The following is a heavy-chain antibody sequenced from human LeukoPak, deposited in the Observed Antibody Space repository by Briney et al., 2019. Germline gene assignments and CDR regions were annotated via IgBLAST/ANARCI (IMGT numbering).Heavy chain of an antibody. CDR1: GFTFSDYY. V-gene: IGHV3-11*01. D-gene: IGHD3-22*01. J-gene: IGHJ4*02. Sequence: GGSLRLSCAASGFTFSDYYMSWMRLAPGKGLEGVSYISSSGSTIYYADSVKGRFTITRENAKNSLYLQMNRLRAEDTDVYYCARDSGVYYDSSGYYYVAGDFDYWGQGTLVTVSS. CDR2: ISSSGSTI. CDR3: ARDSGVYYDSSGYYYVAGDFDY.